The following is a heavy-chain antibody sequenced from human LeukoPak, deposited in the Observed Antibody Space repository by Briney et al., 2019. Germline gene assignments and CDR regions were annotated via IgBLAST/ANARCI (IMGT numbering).Heavy chain of an antibody. CDR2: IKTKSEGGTT. CDR1: GFTFSNAG. D-gene: IGHD3-10*01. CDR3: TTECKELGSFFYFYYMDV. J-gene: IGHJ6*03. Sequence: SGGSLRPSCTASGFTFSNAGMNWVRQAPGKGLEWVGRIKTKSEGGTTDYAAPAKGRFTISRDDSKNALFLQMDSLKSDDTAMYFCTTECKELGSFFYFYYMDVWGTGTTVTISS. V-gene: IGHV3-15*01.